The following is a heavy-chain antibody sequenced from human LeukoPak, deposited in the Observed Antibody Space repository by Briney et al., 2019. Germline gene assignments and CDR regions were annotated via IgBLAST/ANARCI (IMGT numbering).Heavy chain of an antibody. CDR2: IYHSGST. Sequence: SSETLSLTCAVFGGSISSSNWWSWVRQPPGKGLEWIGEIYHSGSTNYNPSLKSRVTISVDKSKNQFSLKLSSVTAADTAVYYCARGPYCYDSSGYYIPYYGMDVWGQGTTVTVSS. D-gene: IGHD3-22*01. CDR1: GGSISSSNW. J-gene: IGHJ6*02. CDR3: ARGPYCYDSSGYYIPYYGMDV. V-gene: IGHV4-4*02.